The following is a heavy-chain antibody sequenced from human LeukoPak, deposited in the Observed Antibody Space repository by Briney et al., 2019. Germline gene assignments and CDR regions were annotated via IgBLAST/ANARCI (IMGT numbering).Heavy chain of an antibody. CDR3: AKDGDCGGGGCFPNNFNY. J-gene: IGHJ4*02. V-gene: IGHV3-30*18. CDR2: ISSDGSSK. CDR1: GFMFSAYG. Sequence: PGRSLRLSCAASGFMFSAYGMHWVRQAPGKGLEWVAVISSDGSSKNYADSVKGRFTMSRGNSKNTLYLQMNSLRIEDTAVYYCAKDGDCGGGGCFPNNFNYWGQGTLVTVSS. D-gene: IGHD2-15*01.